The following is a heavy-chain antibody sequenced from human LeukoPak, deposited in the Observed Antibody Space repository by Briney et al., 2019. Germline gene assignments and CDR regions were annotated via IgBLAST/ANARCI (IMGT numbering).Heavy chain of an antibody. CDR3: ARDSSIHLNYDFWSGYSRFDY. D-gene: IGHD3-3*01. CDR1: GFTFSSYA. Sequence: GGSLRLSCAASGFTFSSYAMSWVRQAPGKGLEWVSAISGSGGSTYYADSVKGRFTISRDNSKNTLYLQMNGLRAEDTAVYYCARDSSIHLNYDFWSGYSRFDYWGQGTLVTVSS. V-gene: IGHV3-23*01. CDR2: ISGSGGST. J-gene: IGHJ4*02.